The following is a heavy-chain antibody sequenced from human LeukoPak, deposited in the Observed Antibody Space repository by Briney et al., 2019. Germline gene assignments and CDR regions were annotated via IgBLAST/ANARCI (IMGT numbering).Heavy chain of an antibody. V-gene: IGHV3-48*03. CDR3: ARGDYYYDSRGYYYFDY. CDR1: GFTFSSYA. CDR2: ISSSGSTI. D-gene: IGHD3-22*01. Sequence: PGGSLRLSCAASGFTFSSYAMSWVRQAPGKGLEWVSAISSSGSTIYYADSVKGRFTISRDNAKNSLCLQMNSLRAEDTAVYYCARGDYYYDSRGYYYFDYWGQGTLVTVSS. J-gene: IGHJ4*02.